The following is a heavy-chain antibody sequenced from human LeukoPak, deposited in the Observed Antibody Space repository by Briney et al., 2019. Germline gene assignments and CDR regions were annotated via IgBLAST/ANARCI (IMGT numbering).Heavy chain of an antibody. Sequence: GGSLRLSCAASGFTFSSYEMSWVRQAPGKGLEWVSYISSSGSTIYYADSVKGRFTISRDNSKNTLYLQMNSLRAEDTAVYYCARDVPYYYGSGSYYVGYWGQGTLVTVSS. J-gene: IGHJ4*02. CDR1: GFTFSSYE. CDR3: ARDVPYYYGSGSYYVGY. CDR2: ISSSGSTI. D-gene: IGHD3-10*01. V-gene: IGHV3-48*03.